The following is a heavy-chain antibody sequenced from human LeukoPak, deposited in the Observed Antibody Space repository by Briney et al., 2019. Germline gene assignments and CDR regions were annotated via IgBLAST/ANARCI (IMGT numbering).Heavy chain of an antibody. Sequence: ASVKVSCKASGGTFSSYAISWVRQAPGQGLEWMGGITPIFGTANYAQKFQGRVTITTDESTSTAYMELSSLRSEDTAVYYCARKGGYRPDAFDIWGQGTMVTVSS. D-gene: IGHD5-12*01. CDR2: ITPIFGTA. CDR1: GGTFSSYA. CDR3: ARKGGYRPDAFDI. V-gene: IGHV1-69*05. J-gene: IGHJ3*02.